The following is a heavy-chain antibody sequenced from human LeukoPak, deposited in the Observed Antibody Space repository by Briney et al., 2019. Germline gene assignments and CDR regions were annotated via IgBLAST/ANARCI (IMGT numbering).Heavy chain of an antibody. CDR1: GFTFRSYA. Sequence: GRSLRLSCAASGFTFRSYAMHWVRQAPGTGLEWVSFISYDGNNQYYADSVKGRFTISRDNSKNTLYLQMNSLRAEDTAVYYCAKVSSDWYYFDYWGQGTLVTVSS. CDR2: ISYDGNNQ. D-gene: IGHD6-19*01. J-gene: IGHJ4*02. CDR3: AKVSSDWYYFDY. V-gene: IGHV3-30*04.